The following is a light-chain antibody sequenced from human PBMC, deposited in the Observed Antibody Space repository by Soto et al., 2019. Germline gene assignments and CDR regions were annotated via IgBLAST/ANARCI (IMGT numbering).Light chain of an antibody. Sequence: QSVLTQPPSASGTPGQRVTISCSGSSSNIGSNYVYWYQQLPGTAPKLLIFRNNQRPSGVPDRFSGSKSGTSASLAISGLGSEDEGDYYCAAWEDSLSWVFGGGTKLTV. J-gene: IGLJ3*02. CDR3: AAWEDSLSWV. CDR2: RNN. CDR1: SSNIGSNY. V-gene: IGLV1-47*01.